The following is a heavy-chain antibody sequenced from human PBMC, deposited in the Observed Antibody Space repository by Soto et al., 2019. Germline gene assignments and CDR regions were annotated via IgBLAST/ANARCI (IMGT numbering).Heavy chain of an antibody. V-gene: IGHV2-5*02. D-gene: IGHD3-10*01. CDR2: IYWDDDH. CDR3: AREMYYSTYFDS. CDR1: GFSLSSNGVG. J-gene: IGHJ4*02. Sequence: QITLRESGPALVRPTQTLTLTCTFSGFSLSSNGVGVGWIRQPPGKALEWLALIYWDDDHRYSPSLKPRLTLTKDPSKNQVFLTMTKLDPVDTATYYCAREMYYSTYFDSWGQGTLVTVSS.